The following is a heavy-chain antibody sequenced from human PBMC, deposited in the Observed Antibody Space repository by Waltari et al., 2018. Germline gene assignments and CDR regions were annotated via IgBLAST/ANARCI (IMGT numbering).Heavy chain of an antibody. Sequence: QLQLQESGPGLVKPSETLSLTCSVSGGSITSNRHYRGWIRQPPGQGLEWIGTISYNGATYSSLSLKSRVTISRDTSKNQLSLKLGSVTAADTGVYYCATYIVASVGTAAFDVWGQGTMVTVSS. CDR1: GGSITSNRHY. CDR3: ATYIVASVGTAAFDV. CDR2: ISYNGAT. V-gene: IGHV4-39*01. D-gene: IGHD2-21*01. J-gene: IGHJ3*01.